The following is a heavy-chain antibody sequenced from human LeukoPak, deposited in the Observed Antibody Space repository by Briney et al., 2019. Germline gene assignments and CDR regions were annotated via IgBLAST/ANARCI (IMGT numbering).Heavy chain of an antibody. D-gene: IGHD5-18*01. CDR2: IKEDGSDK. CDR1: GFTFSGSP. CDR3: AKDRYSYAFEYSDS. J-gene: IGHJ4*02. Sequence: GGSLRLSCAASGFTFSGSPILWVRQASGKGLEWVANIKEDGSDKNYVDSVKGRFTISRDNAKNSLYLQMNSLRAEDTAVYYCAKDRYSYAFEYSDSWGQGTLVTVSS. V-gene: IGHV3-7*01.